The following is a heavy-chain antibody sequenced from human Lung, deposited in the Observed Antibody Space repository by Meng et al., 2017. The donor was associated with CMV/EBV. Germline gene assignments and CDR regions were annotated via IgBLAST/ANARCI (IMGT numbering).Heavy chain of an antibody. CDR1: GFTFSSYS. CDR3: ARAHYDCVWGSSLYYFDY. D-gene: IGHD3-16*01. J-gene: IGHJ4*01. CDR2: ISSSSSTI. Sequence: GGSLRLXCAASGFTFSSYSMNWVRQAPGKGLEWVSYISSSSSTIYYAGSVKGRFTISRDNTKNSLYLQMNSLIAEDTAVYYCARAHYDCVWGSSLYYFDYWRQGXLVTVSS. V-gene: IGHV3-48*04.